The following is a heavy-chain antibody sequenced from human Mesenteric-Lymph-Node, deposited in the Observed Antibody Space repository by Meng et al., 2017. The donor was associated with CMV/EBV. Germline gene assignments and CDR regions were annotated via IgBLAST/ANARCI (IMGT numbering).Heavy chain of an antibody. CDR2: ISGGASST. V-gene: IGHV3-23*01. CDR3: ARGVAGAFDY. CDR1: GFTFSSYA. Sequence: GESLKISCAASGFTFSSYAMHWVRQAPGKGLEWVSTISGGASSTYYADSVKGRFTISRDNHKNTLYLQMNSLRAEDTAVYYCARGVAGAFDYWGQGTLVTVSS. D-gene: IGHD1-26*01. J-gene: IGHJ4*02.